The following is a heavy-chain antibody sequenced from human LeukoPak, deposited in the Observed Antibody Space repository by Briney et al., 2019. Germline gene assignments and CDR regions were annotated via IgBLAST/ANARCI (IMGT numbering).Heavy chain of an antibody. CDR3: ARVRRSYSSGSYGMDV. Sequence: GGSLRLSCAASGFTFSSYAMSWVRQAPGKGLEWVTAISGSGGSTYYADSVKGRFTISRDNSKNTLYLQMNSLRAEDTAVYYCARVRRSYSSGSYGMDVWGQGTTVTVSS. CDR1: GFTFSSYA. J-gene: IGHJ6*02. CDR2: ISGSGGST. D-gene: IGHD3-22*01. V-gene: IGHV3-23*01.